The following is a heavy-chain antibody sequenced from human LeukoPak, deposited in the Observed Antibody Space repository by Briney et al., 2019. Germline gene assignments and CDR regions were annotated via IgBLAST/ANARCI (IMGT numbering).Heavy chain of an antibody. CDR3: AGGLWYASGSDY. CDR1: GFTFSSYA. CDR2: FSGSGGNT. V-gene: IGHV3-23*01. D-gene: IGHD3-10*01. J-gene: IGHJ4*02. Sequence: PGGSLRLSCAASGFTFSSYAMSWVRQAPGKGLEWVSTFSGSGGNTYYADSVKGRFTISRDNSKNTLYLQMNSLRAEDTAVYYCAGGLWYASGSDYWGQGTLVTVSS.